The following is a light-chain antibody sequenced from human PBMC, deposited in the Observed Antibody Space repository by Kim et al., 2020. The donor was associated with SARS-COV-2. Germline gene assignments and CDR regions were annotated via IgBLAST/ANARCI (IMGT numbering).Light chain of an antibody. CDR1: QSISSY. CDR3: QQSYSTPLT. CDR2: AAS. V-gene: IGKV1-39*01. J-gene: IGKJ5*01. Sequence: DIQMTQSPSSLSASVGDRVTITCRASQSISSYLNWYQQKPGKAPKILIYAASSLQSGVPSRFSGSGSGTDFTLTISSLQPEDFATYFCQQSYSTPLTIGQGTRLEI.